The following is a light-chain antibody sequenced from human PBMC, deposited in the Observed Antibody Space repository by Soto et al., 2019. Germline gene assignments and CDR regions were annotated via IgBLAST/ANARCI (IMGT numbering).Light chain of an antibody. CDR1: QSISKW. Sequence: DIPMTQSPSTLSASVGDRLTITCRASQSISKWLGWYQQKPGKAPRLLIHDASSLESGVPSRFSGSGSETEFSLTISSLQPDDFATYYCHQYDSYPYTFGQGTKLEIK. CDR3: HQYDSYPYT. V-gene: IGKV1-5*01. J-gene: IGKJ2*01. CDR2: DAS.